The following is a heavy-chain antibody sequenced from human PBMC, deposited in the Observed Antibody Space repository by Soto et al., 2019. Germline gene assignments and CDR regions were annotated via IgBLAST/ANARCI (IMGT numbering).Heavy chain of an antibody. Sequence: SETLSLTCTVSGGSISNYYWSWIRQPPGKGLEWIGFVYYTGTINYNPSLKSRVTISVDTSEKQVSLKLSSVTAADTAVYFCARAPYISTWDHRYYYYGMDVWGQGTTVTVSS. V-gene: IGHV4-59*01. J-gene: IGHJ6*02. D-gene: IGHD6-13*01. CDR2: VYYTGTI. CDR3: ARAPYISTWDHRYYYYGMDV. CDR1: GGSISNYY.